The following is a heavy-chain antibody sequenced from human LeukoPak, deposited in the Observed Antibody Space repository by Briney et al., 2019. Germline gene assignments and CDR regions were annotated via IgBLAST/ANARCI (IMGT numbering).Heavy chain of an antibody. J-gene: IGHJ4*02. CDR2: IYYSGST. Sequence: SETLSLTCTVSGGSIRSSSYYWGWIRQPPGKGLEWIGRIYYSGSTYHNPSLKSRVTISVDTSKNQFSLKLSSVTAADTAVYCCARHSVDIGYGCNSFDYWGQGTLVTVSS. CDR3: ARHSVDIGYGCNSFDY. V-gene: IGHV4-39*01. CDR1: GGSIRSSSYY. D-gene: IGHD4-23*01.